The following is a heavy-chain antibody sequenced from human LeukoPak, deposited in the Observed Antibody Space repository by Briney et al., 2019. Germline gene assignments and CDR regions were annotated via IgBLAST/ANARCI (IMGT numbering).Heavy chain of an antibody. D-gene: IGHD5-18*01. CDR1: GFTFSSYA. V-gene: IGHV3-64D*06. J-gene: IGHJ3*02. CDR2: ISSKGGNT. CDR3: VKDLDGGDSYRVWQAFDI. Sequence: GGSLRLSCSVSGFTFSSYAMQWVRRARGEGLEYVSSISSKGGNTYYAEFVKGRFTISRDNSKTTLYLQMSSLRAEETAVYQRVKDLDGGDSYRVWQAFDIWGAGTMVTVSS.